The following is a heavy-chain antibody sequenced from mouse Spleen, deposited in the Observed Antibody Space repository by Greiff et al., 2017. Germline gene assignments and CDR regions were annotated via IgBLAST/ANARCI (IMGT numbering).Heavy chain of an antibody. J-gene: IGHJ4*01. D-gene: IGHD1-1*01. CDR3: ARSGYYGSSIYYYAMDY. CDR1: GYTFTSYT. CDR2: INPSSGYT. Sequence: VQLQQSGAELARPGASVKMSCKASGYTFTSYTMHWVKQRPGQGLEWIGYINPSSGYTKYNQKFKDKATLTADKSSSTAYMQLSSLTSEDSAVFYCARSGYYGSSIYYYAMDYWGQGTSVTVSS. V-gene: IGHV1-4*01.